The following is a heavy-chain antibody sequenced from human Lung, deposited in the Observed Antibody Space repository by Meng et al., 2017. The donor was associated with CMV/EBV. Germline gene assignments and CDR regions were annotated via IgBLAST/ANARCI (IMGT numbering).Heavy chain of an antibody. CDR3: ARDPSGSYDY. CDR2: ISSSSSYI. Sequence: SCAASGFTFSSYSMNWVRQAPGKGLEWVSSISSSSSYIYYADSVKGRFTISRDNAKNSLCLQMNSLRAEDTAVYYCARDPSGSYDYWGQGTLVTVSS. J-gene: IGHJ4*02. CDR1: GFTFSSYS. V-gene: IGHV3-21*01. D-gene: IGHD1-26*01.